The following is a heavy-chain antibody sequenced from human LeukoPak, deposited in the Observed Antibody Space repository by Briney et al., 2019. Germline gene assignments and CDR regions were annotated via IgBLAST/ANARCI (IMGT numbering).Heavy chain of an antibody. Sequence: SETLSLTCTVSGGSISSSSYYWGWIRQPPGKGLEWIGSIYYSGSTYYNPSLKSRVTISVDTSKNQFSLKLSSVTAADTAVYYCARQRYSPYFDYWGQGTLVTVSS. CDR2: IYYSGST. V-gene: IGHV4-39*01. J-gene: IGHJ4*02. D-gene: IGHD5-12*01. CDR1: GGSISSSSYY. CDR3: ARQRYSPYFDY.